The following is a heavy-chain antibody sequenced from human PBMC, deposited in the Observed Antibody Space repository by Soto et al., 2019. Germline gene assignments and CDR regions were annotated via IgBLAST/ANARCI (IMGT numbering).Heavy chain of an antibody. J-gene: IGHJ5*02. Sequence: SGNPFPTLAFSGGSPRSGGFSRSWIRQPPGKGLEWIGYIYHSGSTYYNPSLKSRVTISVDRSKNQFSLKLSSVTAADTAVYYCARVPDRWGQGTLVTVSS. V-gene: IGHV4-30-2*01. CDR3: ARVPDR. CDR1: GGSPRSGGFS. CDR2: IYHSGST. D-gene: IGHD2-2*01.